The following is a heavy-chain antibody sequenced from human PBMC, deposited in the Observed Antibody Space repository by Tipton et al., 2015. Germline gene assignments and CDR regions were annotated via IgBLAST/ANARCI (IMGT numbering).Heavy chain of an antibody. Sequence: TLSLTCTVSGASISFYYWTWIRQPPGKGLEWIGHIYYSGSTNYNPSLKSRVTISVDTSKSQFSLKVTSVTAADTAVYYCARGGNNWFDPWGQGTLVTVSS. CDR3: ARGGNNWFDP. V-gene: IGHV4-59*07. J-gene: IGHJ5*02. CDR1: GASISFYY. D-gene: IGHD2-15*01. CDR2: IYYSGST.